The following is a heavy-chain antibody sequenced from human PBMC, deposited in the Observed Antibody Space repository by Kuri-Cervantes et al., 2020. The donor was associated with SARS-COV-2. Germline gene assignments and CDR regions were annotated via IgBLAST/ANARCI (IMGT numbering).Heavy chain of an antibody. V-gene: IGHV1-8*02. CDR2: MNPKSGIT. CDR3: ERYLDWKRGADL. Sequence: VKVSCKTSGYTFINYDINWVRQATGQGLEWMGWMNPKSGITGYAQKFQGRISMTRNTAINTAYMELSSLRSEDTAVYFCERYLDWKRGADLWGQGTQVTVSS. CDR1: GYTFINYD. J-gene: IGHJ5*02. D-gene: IGHD1-1*01.